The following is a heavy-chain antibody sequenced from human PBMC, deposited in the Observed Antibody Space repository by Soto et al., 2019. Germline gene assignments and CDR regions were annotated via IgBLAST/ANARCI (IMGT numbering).Heavy chain of an antibody. D-gene: IGHD2-2*03. V-gene: IGHV4-34*01. Sequence: SETLSLTCAVYGGSFSDYSWGCIRQSPGKGLEWIGTIYSSENTYYNPSLLSRVTISVDTSKNEFSVRLSSVTAADTAVYYCARLNGYCISTNCHGYYGMDVWGQGTTVTVSS. CDR3: ARLNGYCISTNCHGYYGMDV. CDR2: IYSSENT. J-gene: IGHJ6*02. CDR1: GGSFSDYS.